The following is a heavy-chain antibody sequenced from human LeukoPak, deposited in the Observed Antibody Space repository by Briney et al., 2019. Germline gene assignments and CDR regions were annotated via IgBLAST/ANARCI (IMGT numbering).Heavy chain of an antibody. CDR2: IIPIFGTA. CDR3: ARDGGSSTSRSFCNWFDP. V-gene: IGHV1-69*05. D-gene: IGHD2-2*01. Sequence: ASVMVSCKASGGTFSSYAISWVRQAPGQGLEWMGGIIPIFGTANYAQKFQGRVTITTDESTSTAYMELSSLRSEDTAVYCCARDGGSSTSRSFCNWFDPWGQGTLVTVSS. J-gene: IGHJ5*02. CDR1: GGTFSSYA.